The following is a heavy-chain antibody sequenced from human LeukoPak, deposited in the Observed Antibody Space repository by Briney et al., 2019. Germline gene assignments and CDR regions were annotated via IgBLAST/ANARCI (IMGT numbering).Heavy chain of an antibody. J-gene: IGHJ5*02. CDR2: INHSGST. V-gene: IGHV4-34*01. CDR3: ARGDGWYNWFDP. CDR1: GGSFSDYY. D-gene: IGHD6-19*01. Sequence: SEILSLTCVVYGGSFSDYYWTWIRQPPGKGVEWIGEINHSGSTNYNPSLKSRVTISVDTSKNQFSLKLSSVTAADTAVYYCARGDGWYNWFDPWGQGTLVTVSS.